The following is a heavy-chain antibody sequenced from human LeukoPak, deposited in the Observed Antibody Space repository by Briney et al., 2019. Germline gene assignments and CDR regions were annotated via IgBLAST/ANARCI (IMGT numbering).Heavy chain of an antibody. V-gene: IGHV1-46*01. CDR1: GYTFTSSC. J-gene: IGHJ4*02. Sequence: ASVKISCEASGYTFTSSCMRRVRQAPGQGLEWMGIINPSGGSTSYAQKFQGRVTMTRDTSTSTVYMELSSLRSEDTAVYYCARDLRHTVMVYWGQGTLVTVSS. D-gene: IGHD5-18*01. CDR3: ARDLRHTVMVY. CDR2: INPSGGST.